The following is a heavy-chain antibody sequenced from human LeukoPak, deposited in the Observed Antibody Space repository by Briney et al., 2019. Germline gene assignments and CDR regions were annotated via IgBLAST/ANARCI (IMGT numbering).Heavy chain of an antibody. D-gene: IGHD3-3*01. CDR3: ARPGITIFGVALGYFDY. CDR2: IRYDGSNK. CDR1: GFTFSSYG. J-gene: IGHJ4*02. Sequence: GGSLRLSCAASGFTFSSYGMHWVRQAPGKGLEWVAFIRYDGSNKYYADSVKGRFTISRDNAKNSLYLQMNSLRAEDTAVYYCARPGITIFGVALGYFDYWGQGTLVTVSS. V-gene: IGHV3-30*02.